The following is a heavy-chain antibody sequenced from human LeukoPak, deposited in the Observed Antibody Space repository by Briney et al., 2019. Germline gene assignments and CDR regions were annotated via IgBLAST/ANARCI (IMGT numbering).Heavy chain of an antibody. J-gene: IGHJ3*02. CDR1: GGSISSYY. CDR3: ATSQRHDAFEI. CDR2: IYYSGSI. V-gene: IGHV4-59*04. D-gene: IGHD1-1*01. Sequence: SETLSLTCTVSGGSISSYYWSWIRQPPGKGLEWIGHIYYSGSIYYNPSLKSRVTMSVDTSKNQFSLKLTSVTVVDTAVYYCATSQRHDAFEIWGQGTMVTVSS.